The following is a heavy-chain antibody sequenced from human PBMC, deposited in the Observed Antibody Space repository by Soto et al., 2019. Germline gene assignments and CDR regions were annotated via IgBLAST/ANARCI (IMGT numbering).Heavy chain of an antibody. CDR2: INQDGSEK. Sequence: GGSLRLSCVVSQISFSSYWMTWVRQAPGKGLECVASINQDGSEKYYEDSVKGRFTISRDNTKNSLYLHMNSLRAEDTAVYYCARDKHVLLWFGEPRGAFDIWGQGTMVTVSS. D-gene: IGHD3-10*01. CDR1: QISFSSYW. V-gene: IGHV3-7*01. J-gene: IGHJ3*02. CDR3: ARDKHVLLWFGEPRGAFDI.